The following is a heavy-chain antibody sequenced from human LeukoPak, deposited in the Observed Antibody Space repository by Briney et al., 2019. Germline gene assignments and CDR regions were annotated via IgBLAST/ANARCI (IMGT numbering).Heavy chain of an antibody. V-gene: IGHV3-23*01. Sequence: GGSLRLSCAASGFTFTRYSMNRVRQAPGKGLEWVSTISGGGGSTYYADSVKGRFTISRDNSKNTLYLQVNSLRAEDTAVYYCAKGGKWDVTPFDYWGQGTLVTVSS. D-gene: IGHD1-26*01. J-gene: IGHJ4*02. CDR1: GFTFTRYS. CDR2: ISGGGGST. CDR3: AKGGKWDVTPFDY.